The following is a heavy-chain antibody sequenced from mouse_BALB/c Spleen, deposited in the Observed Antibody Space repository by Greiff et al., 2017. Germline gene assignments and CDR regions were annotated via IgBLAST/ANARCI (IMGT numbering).Heavy chain of an antibody. V-gene: IGHV2-6-7*01. CDR2: IWGDGST. CDR1: GFSLTGYG. Sequence: QVQLQQSGPGLVAPSQSLSITCTASGFSLTGYGVNWVRQPPGKGLEWLGMIWGDGSTDYNSALKSRLSISKDNSKSHVFLKMNSLQTDDTARYYCARGSSIFAYWGQGTLVTVSA. J-gene: IGHJ3*01. D-gene: IGHD1-1*01. CDR3: ARGSSIFAY.